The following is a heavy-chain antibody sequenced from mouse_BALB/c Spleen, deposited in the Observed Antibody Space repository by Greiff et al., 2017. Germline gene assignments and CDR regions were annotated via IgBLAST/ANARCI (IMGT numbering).Heavy chain of an antibody. Sequence: VQLQQSGPQLVRPGASVKISCKASGYSFTSYWMHWVKQRPGQGLEWIGMIDPSDSETRLNQKLKDKATLTVDKSSSTAYMQLSSPTSEDSAVYYCARLLDSAYYFDYWGQGTTLTVSS. CDR2: IDPSDSET. V-gene: IGHV1S126*01. D-gene: IGHD3-1*01. CDR3: ARLLDSAYYFDY. CDR1: GYSFTSYW. J-gene: IGHJ2*01.